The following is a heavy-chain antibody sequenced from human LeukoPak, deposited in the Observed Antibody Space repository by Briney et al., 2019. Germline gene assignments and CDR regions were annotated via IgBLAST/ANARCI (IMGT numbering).Heavy chain of an antibody. CDR2: IYYSGRT. V-gene: IGHV4-39*01. D-gene: IGHD6-13*01. Sequence: PSETLSLTCTVSGASVRGYYWGWIRQPPGKGLEWIGSIYYSGRTYYNPSLKSRVTTSVDTSKNQFSLRLSSVTAADTAVYYCAGSPGIAAAGRASYFQHWGQGTLVTVSS. CDR3: AGSPGIAAAGRASYFQH. J-gene: IGHJ1*01. CDR1: GASVRGYY.